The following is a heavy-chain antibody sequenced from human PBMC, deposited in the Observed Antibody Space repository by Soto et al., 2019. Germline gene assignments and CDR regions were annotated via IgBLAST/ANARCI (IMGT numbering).Heavy chain of an antibody. J-gene: IGHJ4*02. CDR1: GFTFSNYD. V-gene: IGHV3-23*01. CDR2: ISGSVGST. Sequence: GSLRLSCAASGFTFSNYDVTWVRHAPGKGLEWVSTISGSVGSTYCADSVKGRFTISRDNSKNTLYLQMNSLRAEDTSVYYCAKDQGSSWYEIDYWGQGTLVTVSS. D-gene: IGHD6-13*01. CDR3: AKDQGSSWYEIDY.